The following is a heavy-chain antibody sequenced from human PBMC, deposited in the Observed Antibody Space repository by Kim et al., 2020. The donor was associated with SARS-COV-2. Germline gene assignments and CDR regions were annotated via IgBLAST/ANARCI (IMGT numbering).Heavy chain of an antibody. CDR1: GYSFTSYW. CDR2: IDPSDSYT. D-gene: IGHD6-13*01. CDR3: ARRVRAAANNYGMDV. V-gene: IGHV5-10-1*01. J-gene: IGHJ6*02. Sequence: GESLKISCKGSGYSFTSYWISWVRQMPGKGLEWMGRIDPSDSYTNYSPSFQGHVTISADKSISTAYLQWSSLKASDTAMYYCARRVRAAANNYGMDVWGQGTTVTVSS.